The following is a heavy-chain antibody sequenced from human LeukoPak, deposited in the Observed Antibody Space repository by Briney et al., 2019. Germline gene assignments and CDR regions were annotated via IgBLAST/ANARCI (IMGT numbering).Heavy chain of an antibody. J-gene: IGHJ4*02. V-gene: IGHV3-23*01. D-gene: IGHD6-19*01. Sequence: GGSLRLSCAASGFTFSSYAMSWGRQAPGKGLEWVSAISGSGGSTYYADAGRGRFTIARAKSRNTLYRQINSLRADDTAVYYCARTRFPGRSSGRYYFDYWGQGTRVTVSS. CDR3: ARTRFPGRSSGRYYFDY. CDR1: GFTFSSYA. CDR2: ISGSGGST.